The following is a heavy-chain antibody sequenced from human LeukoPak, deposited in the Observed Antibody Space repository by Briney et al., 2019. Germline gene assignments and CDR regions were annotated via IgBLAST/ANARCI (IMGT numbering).Heavy chain of an antibody. CDR1: GYTFTSYW. J-gene: IGHJ4*02. CDR2: IYPGDSDT. Sequence: GESLKISCKGSGYTFTSYWIGWVRQMPGKGLEWMGIIYPGDSDTRYSPSFEGQVTVSADKSISTAYLQWTSLKASDTAMYYCARGGERVAADYWGQGTLVTVSS. V-gene: IGHV5-51*01. CDR3: ARGGERVAADY. D-gene: IGHD6-25*01.